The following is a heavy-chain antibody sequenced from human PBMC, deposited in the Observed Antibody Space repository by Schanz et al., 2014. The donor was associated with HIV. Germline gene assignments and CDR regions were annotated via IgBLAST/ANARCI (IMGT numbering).Heavy chain of an antibody. CDR2: VFSNGAT. V-gene: IGHV4-59*01. D-gene: IGHD3-10*01. Sequence: QLQLQESGPGLMKPSETLSLTCSVSGGSISNNFCNWIRQSPGKGLEWIGNVFSNGATKYNPSLQSRVTISVDTSQNQFSLKLTSVTAADTAVYFCARAGQWFGHLDWGQGTLVTVSS. J-gene: IGHJ4*02. CDR3: ARAGQWFGHLD. CDR1: GGSISNNF.